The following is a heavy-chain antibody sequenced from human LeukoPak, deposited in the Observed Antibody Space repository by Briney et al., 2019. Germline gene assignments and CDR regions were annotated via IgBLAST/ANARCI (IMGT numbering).Heavy chain of an antibody. CDR2: ISWNSGSI. Sequence: PGGSLRLSCAASGFTFDDYAMHWVRQAPGKGLEWVSGISWNSGSIGYADSVKGRFTISRDNAKNSLYLQMNSLRAEDTALYYCAKATRGGYYYYGMDVWGQGTTVTVSS. CDR1: GFTFDDYA. V-gene: IGHV3-9*01. D-gene: IGHD3-10*01. CDR3: AKATRGGYYYYGMDV. J-gene: IGHJ6*02.